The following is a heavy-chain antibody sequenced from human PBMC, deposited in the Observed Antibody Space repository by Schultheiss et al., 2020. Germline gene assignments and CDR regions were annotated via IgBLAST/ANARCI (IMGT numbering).Heavy chain of an antibody. CDR2: INPSGGST. J-gene: IGHJ3*02. D-gene: IGHD2-2*01. V-gene: IGHV1-46*01. Sequence: ASVKVSCKASGYTFTSYSMHWVRQAPGQRLEWMGIINPSGGSTSYAQKFQGRVTMTRDTSTSTVYMELSSLRSEDTAVYYCARSEYCSSTSCYGDAFDIWGQGTMVTVSS. CDR3: ARSEYCSSTSCYGDAFDI. CDR1: GYTFTSYS.